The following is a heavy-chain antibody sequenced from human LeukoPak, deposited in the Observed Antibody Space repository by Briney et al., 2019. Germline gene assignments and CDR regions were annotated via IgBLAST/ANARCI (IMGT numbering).Heavy chain of an antibody. CDR2: ISGSGGST. CDR3: AKDFLNVPGVCFDY. CDR1: GFTFSSYA. J-gene: IGHJ4*02. V-gene: IGHV3-23*01. D-gene: IGHD3-10*01. Sequence: PGGSLRLSCAASGFTFSSYAMSWVRQAPGKGLEGVSAISGSGGSTYYADSVKGRFTISRDNSKNTLYLQMNSLRAEDTAVYYCAKDFLNVPGVCFDYWGQGTLVTVSS.